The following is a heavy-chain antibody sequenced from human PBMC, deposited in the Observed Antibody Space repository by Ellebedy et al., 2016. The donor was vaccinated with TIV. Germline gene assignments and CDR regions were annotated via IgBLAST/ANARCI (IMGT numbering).Heavy chain of an antibody. Sequence: MPSETLSLTCGISGDSVTNNNAAWNWIRQSPSRGLEWLGRTYYRSRWIHEYALSVESRLTIPGDTSRNEFSLHLNSVTPEDTAVFYCARDTYNSGLFDSWGQGTLVIVSS. J-gene: IGHJ4*02. CDR2: TYYRSRWIH. CDR3: ARDTYNSGLFDS. D-gene: IGHD5-12*01. CDR1: GDSVTNNNAA. V-gene: IGHV6-1*01.